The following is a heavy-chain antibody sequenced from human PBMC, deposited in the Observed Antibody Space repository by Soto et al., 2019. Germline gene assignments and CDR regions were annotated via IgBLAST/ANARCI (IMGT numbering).Heavy chain of an antibody. CDR3: AKVQLYIRGVIQTWFEH. V-gene: IGHV3-23*01. CDR2: ISGSGGST. Sequence: EVQLLESGGGLIQPGGSLRLSCAASGLTFSSYAMSWVRQAPGKGLEWVSAISGSGGSTYYADSVKGRFTISRHKSKNTLYVQMHGLRAEDTAVDYWAKVQLYIRGVIQTWFEHWCQGNLVSVSS. D-gene: IGHD3-10*02. J-gene: IGHJ5*02. CDR1: GLTFSSYA.